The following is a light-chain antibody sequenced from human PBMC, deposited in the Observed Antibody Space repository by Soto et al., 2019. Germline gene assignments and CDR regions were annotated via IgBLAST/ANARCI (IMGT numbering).Light chain of an antibody. CDR1: QSVASS. V-gene: IGKV3-15*01. CDR2: GAS. CDR3: QQYHYWPIT. J-gene: IGKJ5*01. Sequence: GMTQSPATLSASPGEIVTLSCRASQSVASSVAWYQQKPGQAPRLILYGASTRATGFPARFSGSGSGTEFTLTISSLQSEDFAVYLCQQYHYWPITFGQGTRLEIK.